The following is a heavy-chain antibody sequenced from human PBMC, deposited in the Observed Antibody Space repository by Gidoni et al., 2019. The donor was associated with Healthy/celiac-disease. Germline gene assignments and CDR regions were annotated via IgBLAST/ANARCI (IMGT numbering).Heavy chain of an antibody. D-gene: IGHD6-19*01. V-gene: IGHV4-34*01. J-gene: IGHJ3*02. CDR1: GGSFSGYY. CDR2: INHSGST. CDR3: ARGRSGWTFDI. Sequence: QVQLQQWGAGLLKPSETLSLTCAVYGGSFSGYYWSWIRQPPGKGLEWIGEINHSGSTNYNPSLKSRVTISVDTSKNQFSLKLSSVTAADTAVYYCARGRSGWTFDIWGQGTMVTVSS.